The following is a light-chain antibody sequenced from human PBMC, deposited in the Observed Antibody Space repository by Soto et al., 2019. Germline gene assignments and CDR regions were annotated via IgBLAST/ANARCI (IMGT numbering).Light chain of an antibody. CDR2: GAS. J-gene: IGKJ1*01. Sequence: IVLTQSPCTLSLSPGERATLSCRASQSVSSSLAWYQQKPGQAPRLLIYGASTRATGIPARFSGSGSGTEFTLTINSLQSEDFAVYYCQQYNNWPRTCGQGTKG. CDR3: QQYNNWPRT. V-gene: IGKV3-15*01. CDR1: QSVSSS.